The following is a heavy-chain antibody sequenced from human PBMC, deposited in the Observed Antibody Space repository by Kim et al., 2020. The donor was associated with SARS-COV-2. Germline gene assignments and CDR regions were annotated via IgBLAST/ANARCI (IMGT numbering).Heavy chain of an antibody. CDR1: GGSISSGGYY. D-gene: IGHD3-3*01. J-gene: IGHJ3*02. CDR3: ARAMGGITIFGVVTLSAFDI. CDR2: IYYSGST. V-gene: IGHV4-31*03. Sequence: SETLSLTCTVSGGSISSGGYYWSWIRQHPGKGLEWLGYIYYSGSTYYNPSLKRRVTISVDTYKNQFSLKLSSVTAADTAVYYCARAMGGITIFGVVTLSAFDIWGQGTMVTVSS.